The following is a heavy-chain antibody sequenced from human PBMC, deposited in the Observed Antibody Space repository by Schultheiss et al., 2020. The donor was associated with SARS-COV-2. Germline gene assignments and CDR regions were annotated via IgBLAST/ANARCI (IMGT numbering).Heavy chain of an antibody. J-gene: IGHJ4*02. CDR2: IDWDDDK. V-gene: IGHV2-70*12. CDR3: AQAGLGGSPDRYYFDY. D-gene: IGHD2-15*01. Sequence: SGPTLVKPTQTLTLTCTFSGFSLSTSGVGVGWIRQPPGKALEWLALIDWDDDKYYSTSLKTRLTISKDTSKNQVVLTMTNMDPVDTATYYCAQAGLGGSPDRYYFDYWGQGTLVTVSS. CDR1: GFSLSTSGVG.